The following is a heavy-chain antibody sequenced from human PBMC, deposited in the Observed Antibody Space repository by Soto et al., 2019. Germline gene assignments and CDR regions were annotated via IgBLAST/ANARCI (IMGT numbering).Heavy chain of an antibody. J-gene: IGHJ3*01. V-gene: IGHV3-15*01. CDR3: GASTVAGAFDV. CDR2: VKSIPDDGTA. Sequence: GGSLRLSCAASGFNVINAWMTWIRQAPGKGLDYVGRVKSIPDDGTADYAAPVNGRFAFSRDESTNTLYLQMNSLTTADTAMYYCGASTVAGAFDVWGQGTMVTVSS. D-gene: IGHD6-19*01. CDR1: GFNVINAW.